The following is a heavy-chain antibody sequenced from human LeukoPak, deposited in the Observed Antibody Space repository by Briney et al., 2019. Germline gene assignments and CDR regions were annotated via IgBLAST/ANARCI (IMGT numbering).Heavy chain of an antibody. CDR3: ARDLLNEGNHLDY. D-gene: IGHD4-23*01. V-gene: IGHV4-61*01. CDR1: GGSVNSDSCF. CDR2: VHYSGGT. J-gene: IGHJ4*02. Sequence: SETLSLTCTVSGGSVNSDSCFWSWIRQPPGKGLEWIGYVHYSGGTNYNPSLESRVTISADTSKNQFSLKLNSVTAADTAVYCCARDLLNEGNHLDYWGQGTLVTVSS.